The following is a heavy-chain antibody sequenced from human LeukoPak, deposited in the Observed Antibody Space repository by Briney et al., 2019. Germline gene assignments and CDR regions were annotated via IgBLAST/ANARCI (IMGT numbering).Heavy chain of an antibody. Sequence: ASVKVSCKVSGASLSETSIHWVRQAPGQWLEWMGGFDPEDGESIFAQRFQGRFPMTEDTSTDTAYMELRGLRPEDTAVYYCATADKWEPLDYWGQGTLVTVSS. J-gene: IGHJ4*02. V-gene: IGHV1-24*01. D-gene: IGHD1-26*01. CDR1: GASLSETS. CDR2: FDPEDGES. CDR3: ATADKWEPLDY.